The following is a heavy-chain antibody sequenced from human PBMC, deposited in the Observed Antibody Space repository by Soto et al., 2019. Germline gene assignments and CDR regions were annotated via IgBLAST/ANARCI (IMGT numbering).Heavy chain of an antibody. V-gene: IGHV4-59*08. CDR1: GGSISSYY. CDR3: ARVHYDFWSGSQYYFDY. CDR2: IYYSGST. D-gene: IGHD3-3*01. J-gene: IGHJ4*02. Sequence: SETLSLTCTVSGGSISSYYWSWIRQPPGKGLEWIGYIYYSGSTNYNPSLKSRVTISVDTSKNQFSLKLSSVTAADTAVYYCARVHYDFWSGSQYYFDYWSQGTLVTVSS.